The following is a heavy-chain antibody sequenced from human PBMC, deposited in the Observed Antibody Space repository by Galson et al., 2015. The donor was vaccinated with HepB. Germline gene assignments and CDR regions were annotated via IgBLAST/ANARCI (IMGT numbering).Heavy chain of an antibody. CDR1: GYTFTSYG. CDR2: ISAYNGNT. CDR3: ARSPRYSGSYYSVDY. V-gene: IGHV1-18*01. Sequence: SVKVSCKASGYTFTSYGISWVRQAPGQGLEWMGWISAYNGNTNYAQKLQGRVTMTTDTSTSTAYMELRSLRSDDTAVYYCARSPRYSGSYYSVDYWGQGTLVTVSS. J-gene: IGHJ4*02. D-gene: IGHD1-26*01.